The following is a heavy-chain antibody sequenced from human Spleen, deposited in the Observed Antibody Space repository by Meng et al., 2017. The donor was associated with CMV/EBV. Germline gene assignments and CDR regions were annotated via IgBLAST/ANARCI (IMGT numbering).Heavy chain of an antibody. V-gene: IGHV1-2*02. CDR3: AKPGGYSYGSFSWFDP. D-gene: IGHD5-18*01. CDR1: GYSFTAYY. Sequence: GYSFTAYYIHWGRQAPGQGLEWMGWFHPDSGSTNYAQKFQGRVTMTRDTSISTAYMELSRLRSDDTAVYYCAKPGGYSYGSFSWFDPWGQGTLVTVSS. J-gene: IGHJ5*02. CDR2: FHPDSGST.